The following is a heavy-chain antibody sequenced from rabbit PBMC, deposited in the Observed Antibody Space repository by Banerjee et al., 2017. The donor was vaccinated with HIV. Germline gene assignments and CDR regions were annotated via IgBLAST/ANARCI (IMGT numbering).Heavy chain of an antibody. CDR1: GFSFRNKYV. CDR3: ARDLAGVIGWNFDL. V-gene: IGHV1S45*01. CDR2: INTSSGGK. J-gene: IGHJ4*01. D-gene: IGHD4-1*01. Sequence: QEQLEESGGDLVKPEGSLTLTCTASGFSFRNKYVMCWVRQAPGKGMEWIPGINTSSGGKVYATCVTGRFTISRTSSPTGALQMTSLTAADTSPDFCARDLAGVIGWNFDLWGPGTLVTVS.